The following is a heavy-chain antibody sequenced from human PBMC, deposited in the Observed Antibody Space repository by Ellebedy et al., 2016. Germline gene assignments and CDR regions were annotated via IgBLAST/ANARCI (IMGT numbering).Heavy chain of an antibody. V-gene: IGHV3-74*01. J-gene: IGHJ4*02. CDR3: ARDPLLA. CDR2: ISSDGTTT. CDR1: GFTFSSYW. Sequence: HTGGSLRLSCTASGFTFSSYWMHWVRQAPGKGPVWVSRISSDGTTTNYADSVKGRFTISRDNAKNTLYLQMNSLRGDDTAVYYCARDPLLAWGQGTLVTVSS. D-gene: IGHD1-26*01.